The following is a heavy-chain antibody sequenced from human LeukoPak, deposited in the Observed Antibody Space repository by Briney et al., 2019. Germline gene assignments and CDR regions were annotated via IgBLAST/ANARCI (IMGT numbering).Heavy chain of an antibody. Sequence: SVKVSCKASGGTFSSYAISWVRQAPGQGLEWMGGIIPIFGTANYAQKFQGRVTITADESTSTAYMELSSLRSEDTAVYYCALALRYCSGGSCYSQVSDYWGQGTLVTVCS. CDR2: IIPIFGTA. D-gene: IGHD2-15*01. CDR3: ALALRYCSGGSCYSQVSDY. V-gene: IGHV1-69*13. CDR1: GGTFSSYA. J-gene: IGHJ4*02.